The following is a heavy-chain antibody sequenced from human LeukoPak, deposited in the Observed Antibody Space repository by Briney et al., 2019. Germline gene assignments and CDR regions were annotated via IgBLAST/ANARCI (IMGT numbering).Heavy chain of an antibody. D-gene: IGHD3-16*01. Sequence: GGSLRLSCAASGVTLSDHHMDWVRQAPGKGLEWVGRSRDKARSYRTEYAASADGRFTISRDDSKNSLYLQMNSLKTEDTAVYYCARDGGEGDNSAFDIWGQGTVVTVSS. J-gene: IGHJ3*02. CDR1: GVTLSDHH. CDR2: SRDKARSYRT. CDR3: ARDGGEGDNSAFDI. V-gene: IGHV3-72*01.